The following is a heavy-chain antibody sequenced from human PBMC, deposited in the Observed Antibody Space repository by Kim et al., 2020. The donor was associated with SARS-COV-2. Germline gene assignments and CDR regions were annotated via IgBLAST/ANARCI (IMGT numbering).Heavy chain of an antibody. CDR1: GFIFSHHW. D-gene: IGHD3-16*01. Sequence: GGSLRLSCAASGFIFSHHWMYWVRQAPGEGLVWVSRIDYDGSDTGYADFVKGRFTISRDNAKTTLYLQMNSLRVEDTALYYCVRRLTTPGGNAMDVWGQGTAVTVSS. J-gene: IGHJ6*02. CDR3: VRRLTTPGGNAMDV. V-gene: IGHV3-74*01. CDR2: IDYDGSDT.